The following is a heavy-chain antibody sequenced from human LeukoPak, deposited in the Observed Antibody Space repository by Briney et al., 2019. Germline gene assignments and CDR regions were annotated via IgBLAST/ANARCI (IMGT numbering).Heavy chain of an antibody. J-gene: IGHJ4*02. Sequence: GGSLRLSCAASGFTFSDHYMDWVRQAPGKGLEWVGRIRNRAYSYTTEYAASVKGRFIISRDDSKNSLDLQMNSLKIEGTAVYYCTRRGGSPPGPDYWGQGTLVTVSS. D-gene: IGHD1-26*01. V-gene: IGHV3-72*01. CDR1: GFTFSDHY. CDR3: TRRGGSPPGPDY. CDR2: IRNRAYSYTT.